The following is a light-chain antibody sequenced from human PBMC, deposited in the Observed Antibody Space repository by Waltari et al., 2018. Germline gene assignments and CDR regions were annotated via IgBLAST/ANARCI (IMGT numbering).Light chain of an antibody. J-gene: IGKJ1*01. CDR1: QSVLYSSNNKNY. Sequence: DIVMTQSPDSLAVSLGERATINCKSSQSVLYSSNNKNYLAWYQQKPGQPPKLRIYWASTRKSEVPERFSGSGSGTDFTLTISSLQTEDVAVYYCQQYYSTPPTFGQET. CDR2: WAS. CDR3: QQYYSTPPT. V-gene: IGKV4-1*01.